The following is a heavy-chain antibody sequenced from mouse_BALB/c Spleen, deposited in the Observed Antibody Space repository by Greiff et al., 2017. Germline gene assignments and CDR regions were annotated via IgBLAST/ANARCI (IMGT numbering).Heavy chain of an antibody. J-gene: IGHJ3*01. Sequence: EVKLEESGGGLVQPGGSRKLSCAASGFTFSSFGMHWVRQAPEKGLEWVAYISSGSSTIYYADTVKGRFTISRDNPKNTLFLQMTSLRSEDTAMYYCARQGLRRGFAYWGQGTLVTVSA. CDR2: ISSGSSTI. D-gene: IGHD2-2*01. V-gene: IGHV5-17*02. CDR3: ARQGLRRGFAY. CDR1: GFTFSSFG.